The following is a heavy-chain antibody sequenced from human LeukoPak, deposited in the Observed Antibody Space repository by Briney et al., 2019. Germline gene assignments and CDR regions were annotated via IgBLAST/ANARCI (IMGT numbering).Heavy chain of an antibody. Sequence: PWGSLRLSCAASGFPLSGYSMNWVRQAPGKGLEWVSSISSSTNYIYYADSVKGRFTISRDNAQNSLYLQMNSLRAEDTAVYYCARVGYCSSSTCRNYFDYWGQGHLVLVSS. CDR3: ARVGYCSSSTCRNYFDY. CDR1: GFPLSGYS. D-gene: IGHD2-2*01. J-gene: IGHJ4*02. CDR2: ISSSTNYI. V-gene: IGHV3-21*01.